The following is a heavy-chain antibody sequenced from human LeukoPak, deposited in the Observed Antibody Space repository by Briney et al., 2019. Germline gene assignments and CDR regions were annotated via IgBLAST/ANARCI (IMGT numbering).Heavy chain of an antibody. J-gene: IGHJ6*02. V-gene: IGHV3-23*01. CDR2: ISGSGGST. CDR1: GFTFSSYA. D-gene: IGHD6-13*01. Sequence: GGSLRLSCAASGFTFSSYAMSWVRQAPGKGLEWVSAISGSGGSTYYADSVKGRFTISRDNSKNTLYLQMNSLRAEDTAVHYCAKDSPYSSRDYYGMDVWGQGTTVTVSS. CDR3: AKDSPYSSRDYYGMDV.